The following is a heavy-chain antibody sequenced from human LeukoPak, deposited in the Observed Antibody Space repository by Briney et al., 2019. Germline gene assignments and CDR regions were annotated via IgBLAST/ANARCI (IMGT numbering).Heavy chain of an antibody. Sequence: GGSLRLSCAASGLTVSSNYMSWVRQAPGKGLEWVSVIYSGGSTYYADSVKGRFTISRDNSKNTLYLQMNSLRAEDTAVYYCARELLSHVGEYYFDYWGQGTLVTVSS. J-gene: IGHJ4*02. CDR2: IYSGGST. CDR3: ARELLSHVGEYYFDY. V-gene: IGHV3-53*01. CDR1: GLTVSSNY. D-gene: IGHD3-10*01.